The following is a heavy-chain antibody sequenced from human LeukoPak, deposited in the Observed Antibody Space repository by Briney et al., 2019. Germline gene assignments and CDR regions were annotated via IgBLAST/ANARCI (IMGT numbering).Heavy chain of an antibody. CDR3: ARLIWFGSAFDI. CDR1: GGSISSGSYY. D-gene: IGHD3-10*01. J-gene: IGHJ3*02. Sequence: SQTLSLTCTVSGGSISSGSYYWSCIRQSAGKGLEWIGRIYTSGSTNYNPSLKSRVTISVDTSKNQFSLKLSSVTAADTAVYYCARLIWFGSAFDIWGQGTMVTVSS. CDR2: IYTSGST. V-gene: IGHV4-61*02.